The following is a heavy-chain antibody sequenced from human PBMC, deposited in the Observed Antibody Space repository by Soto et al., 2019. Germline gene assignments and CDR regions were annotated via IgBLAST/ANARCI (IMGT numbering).Heavy chain of an antibody. CDR1: GFSFSDYS. Sequence: GGSLRLSCVASGFSFSDYSMTWVRQGPGRGLEWVAALTPTGTTFYADSVKGRFTISRDNTRDTLYLQMYSLRAEDMAVYYCARSYKWTGLFDYWGQGTQVTVSS. CDR2: LTPTGTT. D-gene: IGHD1-20*01. V-gene: IGHV3-23*01. CDR3: ARSYKWTGLFDY. J-gene: IGHJ4*02.